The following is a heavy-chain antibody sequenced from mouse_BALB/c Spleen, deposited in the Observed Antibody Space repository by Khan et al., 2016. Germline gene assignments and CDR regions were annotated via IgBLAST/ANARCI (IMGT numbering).Heavy chain of an antibody. V-gene: IGHV14-3*02. CDR3: ARSPYDYDVGFAY. J-gene: IGHJ3*01. Sequence: VQLKQSGAELVKPGASVKLSCTASGFNIKDTYMHWVKQRPEQGLEWIGRIDPANGNTNYDPKFQGKATITADTSSITAYLQLSSLTSEDTAVYYCARSPYDYDVGFAYWGQGTLVTVSA. CDR1: GFNIKDTY. D-gene: IGHD2-4*01. CDR2: IDPANGNT.